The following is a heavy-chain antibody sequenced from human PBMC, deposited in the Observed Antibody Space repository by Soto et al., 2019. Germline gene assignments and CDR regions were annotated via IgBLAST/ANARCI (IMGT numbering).Heavy chain of an antibody. CDR1: GYTFTSYG. Sequence: ASVKVSCKASGYTFTSYGISWVRQAPGQGLEWMGWISAYNGNTNYAQKLQGRVTMTTDTSTSTAYMELRSLRSDDTAVYYCARFGYYYDSSGDLEYWGQGTLVTVSS. V-gene: IGHV1-18*01. J-gene: IGHJ4*02. CDR3: ARFGYYYDSSGDLEY. CDR2: ISAYNGNT. D-gene: IGHD3-22*01.